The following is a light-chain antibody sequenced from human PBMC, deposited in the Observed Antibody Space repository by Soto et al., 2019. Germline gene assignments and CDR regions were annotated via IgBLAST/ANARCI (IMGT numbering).Light chain of an antibody. Sequence: QSALTQPASVSGSPGQSITISCTGTSSDVGGYNYVSWYQQHPGTAPKLMIYEVSNRPSGVSNRFSGSKSGNTASLTISGLQAEDEADYYCSSYTSSSIDYVFGTGTKVTVL. CDR3: SSYTSSSIDYV. CDR2: EVS. J-gene: IGLJ1*01. V-gene: IGLV2-14*01. CDR1: SSDVGGYNY.